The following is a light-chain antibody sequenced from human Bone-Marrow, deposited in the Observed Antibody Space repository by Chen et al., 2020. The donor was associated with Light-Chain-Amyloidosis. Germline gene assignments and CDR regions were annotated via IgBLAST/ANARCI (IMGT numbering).Light chain of an antibody. CDR1: DLPTKY. CDR3: QSADSSGTYEGI. J-gene: IGLJ2*01. V-gene: IGLV3-25*03. CDR2: RDT. Sequence: SYELTQTPSVSVSPGQTASITGSGDDLPTKYAYWYKQKSSPAPVLLIHRDTDSPAGISERFSGSSSGTTATCTISAVRAEDEADDHGQSADSSGTYEGIFGGGTNLTVL.